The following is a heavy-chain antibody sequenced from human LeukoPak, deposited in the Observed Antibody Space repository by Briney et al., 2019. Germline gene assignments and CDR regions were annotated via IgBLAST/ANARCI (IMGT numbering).Heavy chain of an antibody. CDR2: IYPDDSDT. CDR1: GYSFREYW. V-gene: IGHV5-51*01. Sequence: GESLKISCKGSGYSFREYWIGWVRQMPGKGLEWMGIIYPDDSDTRYGPSFQGQVTISADKSINTAYLQWSSLKASDTAMYYCAKYYYDRSVGPFDYWGQGTLVTVSS. J-gene: IGHJ4*02. CDR3: AKYYYDRSVGPFDY. D-gene: IGHD3-22*01.